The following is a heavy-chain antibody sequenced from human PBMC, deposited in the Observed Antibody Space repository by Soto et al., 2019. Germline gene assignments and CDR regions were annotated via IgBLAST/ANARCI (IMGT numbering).Heavy chain of an antibody. Sequence: SVKVSCKASGGTFSSYAISWVRQAPGQGLEWMGGIIPIFGTANYAQKFQGRVTITADKSTSTAYMELSSLRSEDTAVYYCASGYCSSTGCYYYYGMDVWGQGTTVTVSS. D-gene: IGHD2-2*01. CDR2: IIPIFGTA. CDR3: ASGYCSSTGCYYYYGMDV. J-gene: IGHJ6*02. CDR1: GGTFSSYA. V-gene: IGHV1-69*06.